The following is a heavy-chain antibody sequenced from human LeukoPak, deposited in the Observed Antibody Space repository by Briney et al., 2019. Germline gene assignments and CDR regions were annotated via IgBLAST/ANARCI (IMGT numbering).Heavy chain of an antibody. J-gene: IGHJ5*02. Sequence: ASVKVSCKASGYTFTSYVMHWVRQAPGQRLEWMGCINDGNGITKYSQEFQGRVTITRDTSASTAYMELSSLRSEDMAVYYCARGAKFRSYGSGTYYTSLPFDPWGQGTLVTVSS. CDR2: INDGNGIT. CDR1: GYTFTSYV. CDR3: ARGAKFRSYGSGTYYTSLPFDP. V-gene: IGHV1-3*03. D-gene: IGHD3-10*01.